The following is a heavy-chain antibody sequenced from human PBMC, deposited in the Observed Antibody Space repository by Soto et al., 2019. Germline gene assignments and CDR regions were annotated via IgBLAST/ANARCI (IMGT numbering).Heavy chain of an antibody. J-gene: IGHJ4*01. CDR3: ALALGPTTGLDY. Sequence: QVQLQESGPGLVKPSQTLSLTCSVSGASTVSHYHWTWIRQPPGKALEWMGYIFNSGTTFYNPSLTSRLSISMDTSGNHFSLELRSVTAADTAVYYCALALGPTTGLDYWGXG. V-gene: IGHV4-31*02. CDR2: IFNSGTT. D-gene: IGHD1-26*01. CDR1: GASTVSHYH.